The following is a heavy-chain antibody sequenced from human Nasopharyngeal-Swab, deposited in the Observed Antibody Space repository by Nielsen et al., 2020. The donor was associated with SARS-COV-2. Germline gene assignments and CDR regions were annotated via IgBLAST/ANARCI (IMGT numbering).Heavy chain of an antibody. CDR2: ISYDGRHQ. CDR3: TKSPSGSYAYSHY. D-gene: IGHD1-26*01. CDR1: GFSFSFYG. Sequence: GESLKISCSASGFSFSFYGMHWVRQAPGRGPEWVAAISYDGRHQDYADSVKGRFTISRDNSKNTLYLQLDRLRAEDTAVYYCTKSPSGSYAYSHYWGQGTRVTVSS. V-gene: IGHV3-30*18. J-gene: IGHJ4*02.